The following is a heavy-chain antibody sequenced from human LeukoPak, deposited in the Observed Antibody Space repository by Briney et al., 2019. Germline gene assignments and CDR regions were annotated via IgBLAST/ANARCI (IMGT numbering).Heavy chain of an antibody. D-gene: IGHD3-3*01. Sequence: GGSLRLSCAASGFTFSSYGMHWVRQAPGKGLEWVAFIRYDGSNKCYADSVKGRFTISRDNSKNTLYLQMNSLRAEDTAVYYCAKVEYYDFWSGYEDAFDIWGQGTMVTVSS. J-gene: IGHJ3*02. CDR3: AKVEYYDFWSGYEDAFDI. CDR1: GFTFSSYG. V-gene: IGHV3-30*02. CDR2: IRYDGSNK.